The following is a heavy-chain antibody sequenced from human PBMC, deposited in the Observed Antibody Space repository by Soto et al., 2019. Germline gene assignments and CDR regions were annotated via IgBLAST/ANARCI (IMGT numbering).Heavy chain of an antibody. CDR2: ISGGGDTT. D-gene: IGHD3-10*01. V-gene: IGHV3-23*01. J-gene: IGHJ4*02. CDR1: VFTFNNYA. CDR3: AKGRGGSGSLTPRVDF. Sequence: EVQLLESGGGLVQPGGSLRLSCAASVFTFNNYAMTWVRQAPGKGLEWVSAISGGGDTTSYADSVKGRFTVSRDGSKKTLYLQMSSLRAEDKALYSCAKGRGGSGSLTPRVDFWGQGTLVT.